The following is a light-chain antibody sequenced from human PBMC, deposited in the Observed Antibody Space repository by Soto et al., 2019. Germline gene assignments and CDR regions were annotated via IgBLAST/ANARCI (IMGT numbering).Light chain of an antibody. CDR2: NNN. CDR1: SSNIGAGYD. V-gene: IGLV1-40*01. J-gene: IGLJ1*01. CDR3: QSYASSLSGSYV. Sequence: QSVLTQPPSVSGAPGQRVTISCTGSSSNIGAGYDVHWYQRLPGTAPKVLIYNNNNRPSGVPDRFSGSKSGTSASRAITGLQAEDEADYYCQSYASSLSGSYVFGTGTKLTVL.